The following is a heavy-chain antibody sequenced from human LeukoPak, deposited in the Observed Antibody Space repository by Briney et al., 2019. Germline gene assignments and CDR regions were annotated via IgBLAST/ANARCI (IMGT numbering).Heavy chain of an antibody. CDR1: GASINSGSNY. V-gene: IGHV4-39*07. D-gene: IGHD5-18*01. CDR2: IYSSGST. J-gene: IGHJ3*02. CDR3: ARSDGYGLVGI. Sequence: NLSETLSLTCRVSGASINSGSNYWGWIRQPPGKTLEWIGSIYSSGSTYYNPSLKSRVIIMIDTPKDHFSLTLSSVTAADTAVYYCARSDGYGLVGIWGQGTMVTVSS.